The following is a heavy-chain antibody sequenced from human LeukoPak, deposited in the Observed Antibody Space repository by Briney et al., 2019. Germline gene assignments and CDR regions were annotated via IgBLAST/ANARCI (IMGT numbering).Heavy chain of an antibody. Sequence: GGSLRLSCAASGFIFNTYNINWVRQAPGKGLEWVSSISSFSRYIYADSVKGRFTISRDNAKNSLYLQMNGLRAEDTAVYYCAKDGSPPAKSPHDAFDIWGQGTMVTVSS. V-gene: IGHV3-21*06. CDR2: ISSFSRYI. J-gene: IGHJ3*02. CDR3: AKDGSPPAKSPHDAFDI. CDR1: GFIFNTYN. D-gene: IGHD1-1*01.